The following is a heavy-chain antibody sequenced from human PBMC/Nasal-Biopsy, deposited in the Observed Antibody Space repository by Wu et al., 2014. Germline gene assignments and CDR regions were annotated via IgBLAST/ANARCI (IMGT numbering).Heavy chain of an antibody. D-gene: IGHD4-17*01. Sequence: LVKPTQTLTLTCTFSGFSLSTSGVGVGWIRQPPGKALEWLALIYWNDDKRYSPSLKSRLTITKDTSKNQEVLTMTNTDPVDAAHRGDYKCTYAEKVFDIWGQGTMVTVSS. CDR1: GFSLSTSGVG. CDR3: YKCTYAEKVFDI. V-gene: IGHV2-5*01. J-gene: IGHJ3*02. CDR2: IYWNDDK.